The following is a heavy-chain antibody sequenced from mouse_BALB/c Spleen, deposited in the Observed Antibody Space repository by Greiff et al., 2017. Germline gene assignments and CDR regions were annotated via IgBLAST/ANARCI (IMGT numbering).Heavy chain of an antibody. V-gene: IGHV5-6-3*01. CDR2: INSNGGST. CDR1: GFTFSSYG. J-gene: IGHJ3*01. D-gene: IGHD4-1*01. Sequence: EVQLVESGGGLVQPGGSLKLSCAASGFTFSSYGMSWVRQTPDKRLELVATINSNGGSTYYPDSVKGRFTISRDNAKNTLYLQMSSLKSEDTAMYYCARELGYWGQGTLVTVSA. CDR3: ARELGY.